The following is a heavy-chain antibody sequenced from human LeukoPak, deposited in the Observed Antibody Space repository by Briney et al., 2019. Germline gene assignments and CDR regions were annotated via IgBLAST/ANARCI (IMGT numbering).Heavy chain of an antibody. D-gene: IGHD6-19*01. V-gene: IGHV3-21*01. CDR1: GFTFRSYN. CDR2: ISSSSSSI. J-gene: IGHJ4*02. CDR3: ARDQGSGWWAY. Sequence: GGSLRLSCAASGFTFRSYNFQCVRQAPGKGLEWVSFISSSSSSIFYADSVKGRFPISRDNAKNSLYLQRNSLRAEDTAVYYCARDQGSGWWAYWGQGTLVTVSS.